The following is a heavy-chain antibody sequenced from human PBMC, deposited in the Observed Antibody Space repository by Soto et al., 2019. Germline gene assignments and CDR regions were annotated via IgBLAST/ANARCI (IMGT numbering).Heavy chain of an antibody. J-gene: IGHJ3*02. V-gene: IGHV3-23*01. CDR2: ISVSGGST. Sequence: GGSLRLSCAASGFTFSSYAMSWVRQAPGKGLEWVSAISVSGGSTYYADSVKGRFTISRDNSKNTLYLQMNSLRAEDTAVYYCAKDPGSVVVVAASPAFDIWGQGTMVTISS. D-gene: IGHD2-15*01. CDR3: AKDPGSVVVVAASPAFDI. CDR1: GFTFSSYA.